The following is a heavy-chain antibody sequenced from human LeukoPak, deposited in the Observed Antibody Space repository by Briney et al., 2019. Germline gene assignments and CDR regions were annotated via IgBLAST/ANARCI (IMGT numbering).Heavy chain of an antibody. CDR1: GYTFSSYA. V-gene: IGHV1-69*04. J-gene: IGHJ4*02. Sequence: GSSVKVSCKASGYTFSSYAISWVRQAPGQGLEWMGRIIPILGIANYAQKFQGRVTITADKSTTTAYMELSSLRSEDTAVYYCARAAVGGTGGVSRFDYWGQGTLVTASS. CDR2: IIPILGIA. CDR3: ARAAVGGTGGVSRFDY. D-gene: IGHD2-8*02.